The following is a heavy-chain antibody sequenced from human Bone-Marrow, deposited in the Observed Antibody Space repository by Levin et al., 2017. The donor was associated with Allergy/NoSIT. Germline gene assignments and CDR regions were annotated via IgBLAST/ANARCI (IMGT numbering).Heavy chain of an antibody. CDR3: AANLPLYSGSYVGEEGDC. J-gene: IGHJ4*02. D-gene: IGHD1-26*01. CDR2: ITPTGDTT. Sequence: ASVKVSCKASGYTFTSYYIHWVRQAPGQGLVWMGVITPTGDTTAYAQRFQGRVTMTRDTSTSTVYMELNNLRSEDTAVYYCAANLPLYSGSYVGEEGDCWGQGTLVTVSS. V-gene: IGHV1-46*01. CDR1: GYTFTSYY.